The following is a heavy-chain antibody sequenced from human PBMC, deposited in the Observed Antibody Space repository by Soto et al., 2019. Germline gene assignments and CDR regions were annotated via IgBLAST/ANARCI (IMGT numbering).Heavy chain of an antibody. D-gene: IGHD5-12*01. CDR2: TYYRSKWYY. V-gene: IGHV6-1*01. Sequence: SQTLSLTCVISGDSVSIYSGAWNWIRQSPSRGLEWLGRTYYRSKWYYDYAESVKSRIIISVDTSKNQFSLQLNSLRAEDTAIYYCARGEMATIWPFGYWGQGTLVTVSS. CDR3: ARGEMATIWPFGY. J-gene: IGHJ4*02. CDR1: GDSVSIYSGA.